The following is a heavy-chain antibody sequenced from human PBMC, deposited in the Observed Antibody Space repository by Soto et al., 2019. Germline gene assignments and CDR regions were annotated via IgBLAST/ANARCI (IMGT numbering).Heavy chain of an antibody. CDR2: IYYSGST. D-gene: IGHD5-18*01. V-gene: IGHV4-30-4*01. Sequence: PSETLSLTCTVSGGSISSGDYYWSWIRQPPGKGLEWIGYIYYSGSTYYNPSLKSRVTISVDTSKNQFSLKLSSVTAADTAVYYCARGLDTAMVVFDYWGQGTLVTVSS. J-gene: IGHJ4*02. CDR1: GGSISSGDYY. CDR3: ARGLDTAMVVFDY.